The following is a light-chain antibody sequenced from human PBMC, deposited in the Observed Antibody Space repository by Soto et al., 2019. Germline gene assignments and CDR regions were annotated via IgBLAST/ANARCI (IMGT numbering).Light chain of an antibody. V-gene: IGKV1-5*03. CDR1: RSISSW. CDR2: KAS. CDR3: QQYNSYPMYT. J-gene: IGKJ2*01. Sequence: DIQMTQSPSTLSASVGDRVTITCRASRSISSWLAWYQQKPGKAPKLLIYKASSLESGVPSRFSGSGSGTEFTLTNRSLQPDDFATYYCQQYNSYPMYTFGLGTNLEIK.